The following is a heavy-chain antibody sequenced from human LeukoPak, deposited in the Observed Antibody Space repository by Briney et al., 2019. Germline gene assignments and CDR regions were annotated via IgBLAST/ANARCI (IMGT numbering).Heavy chain of an antibody. Sequence: GGSLRLSCAASGFTFSSYAMSWVRQAPGKGLEWVSAISGSGGSTYYADSVKGRFTISRDNSKNTLYLQMNSLRAENTAVYYCARSGNYLDYFDYWGQGTLVTVSS. CDR3: ARSGNYLDYFDY. V-gene: IGHV3-23*01. D-gene: IGHD1-26*01. CDR2: ISGSGGST. CDR1: GFTFSSYA. J-gene: IGHJ4*02.